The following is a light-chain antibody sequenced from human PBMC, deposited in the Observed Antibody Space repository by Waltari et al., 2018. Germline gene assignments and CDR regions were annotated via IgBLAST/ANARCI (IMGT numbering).Light chain of an antibody. Sequence: QTVVTQEPSLTVSPGGTVTLTCASSTGAVTSGYYPNWFQQKPGQAPRPLIYSTSNKNSWTPARFSGSLLGGKAALTLSGVQPEDEAEYYCLLYFGGAQLWVFGGGTKLTVL. CDR1: TGAVTSGYY. CDR2: STS. V-gene: IGLV7-43*01. J-gene: IGLJ3*02. CDR3: LLYFGGAQLWV.